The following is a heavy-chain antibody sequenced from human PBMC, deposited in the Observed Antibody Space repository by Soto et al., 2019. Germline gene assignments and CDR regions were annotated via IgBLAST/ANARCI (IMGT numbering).Heavy chain of an antibody. CDR2: ISYDGSNK. Sequence: QVQLVESGGGVVQPGRSLRLSCAASGFTFSSYAMHWVRQAPGKGLEWVAVISYDGSNKYYADSVKGRFTISRDNSKNTLYLQMNSLRAEDTAVYYCARHDSVPAAIPTDYYYYYYGMDVWGQGTTVTVSS. CDR1: GFTFSSYA. CDR3: ARHDSVPAAIPTDYYYYYYGMDV. J-gene: IGHJ6*02. V-gene: IGHV3-30-3*01. D-gene: IGHD2-2*01.